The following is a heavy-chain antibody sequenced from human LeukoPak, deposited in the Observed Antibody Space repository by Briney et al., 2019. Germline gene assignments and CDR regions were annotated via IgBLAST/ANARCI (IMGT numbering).Heavy chain of an antibody. CDR2: IYGGGST. CDR3: ARGAGNTVSTQFFDH. V-gene: IGHV3-53*01. J-gene: IGHJ4*02. CDR1: GFTVIRNY. D-gene: IGHD5/OR15-5a*01. Sequence: GGSLRLSCTVSGFTVIRNYQNWARQAPGKGLEWVSVIYGGGSTYYADSVKGRFTISRDNSKSTLYLQMNSLRAEDTAVYYCARGAGNTVSTQFFDHSRQPSLVTVSS.